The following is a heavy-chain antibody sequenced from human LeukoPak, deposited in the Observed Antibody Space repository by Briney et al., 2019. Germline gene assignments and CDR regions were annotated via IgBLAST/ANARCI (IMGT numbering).Heavy chain of an antibody. CDR3: ASRDKGYYYGMDV. CDR2: LYSGGST. D-gene: IGHD5-24*01. J-gene: IGHJ6*02. V-gene: IGHV3-66*01. CDR1: GFTVSGNY. Sequence: PGGSLRLSCAASGFTVSGNYMSWVRQAPGKGLDWVSLLYSGGSTYYADSVKGRFSISRDNSKNTLYLQMNSLRAEDTAVYYCASRDKGYYYGMDVWGQGTTVTVSS.